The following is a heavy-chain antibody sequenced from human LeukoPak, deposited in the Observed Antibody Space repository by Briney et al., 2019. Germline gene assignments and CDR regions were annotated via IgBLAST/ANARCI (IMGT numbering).Heavy chain of an antibody. D-gene: IGHD3-22*01. V-gene: IGHV1-2*02. J-gene: IGHJ4*02. Sequence: GASVKVSCKASGYTFTGYYMHRVRQAPGQGLEWMGWINPNSGDTNYAQNFQGRATLTRDRYISTGYMEMSRLRSDDTAVYFCARDHRAPYYYDSGGYYLRGYFDSWGQGTVLTVSS. CDR1: GYTFTGYY. CDR3: ARDHRAPYYYDSGGYYLRGYFDS. CDR2: INPNSGDT.